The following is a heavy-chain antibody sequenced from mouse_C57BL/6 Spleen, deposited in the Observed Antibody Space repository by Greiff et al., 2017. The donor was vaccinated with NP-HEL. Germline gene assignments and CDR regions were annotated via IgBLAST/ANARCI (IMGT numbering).Heavy chain of an antibody. V-gene: IGHV1-4*01. CDR3: ARSFTTVVAGDFDY. D-gene: IGHD1-1*01. CDR2: INPSSGYT. Sequence: VQLQQSGAELASPGASVKMSCKASGYTFTSYTMHWVKQRPGQGLEWIGYINPSSGYTKYNQKFKDKATLTADKSSSTAYMQLSSLTSEDSAVYYCARSFTTVVAGDFDYWGQGTTLTVSS. CDR1: GYTFTSYT. J-gene: IGHJ2*01.